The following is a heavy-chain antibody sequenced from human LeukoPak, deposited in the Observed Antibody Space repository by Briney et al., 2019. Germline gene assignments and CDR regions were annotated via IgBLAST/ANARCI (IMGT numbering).Heavy chain of an antibody. D-gene: IGHD3-3*01. V-gene: IGHV1-69*01. CDR1: VAPLTTYA. Sequence: LGKLSCKPAVAPLTTYAVSWVRQSAGHRRECMGGFIPIFGIANYAQKFQGRVTITADESTSTAYMELSSLRSEDTAVYYCARDSLYYDFWSGPDYYYYGMDVWGQGTTVTVSS. CDR2: FIPIFGIA. CDR3: ARDSLYYDFWSGPDYYYYGMDV. J-gene: IGHJ6*02.